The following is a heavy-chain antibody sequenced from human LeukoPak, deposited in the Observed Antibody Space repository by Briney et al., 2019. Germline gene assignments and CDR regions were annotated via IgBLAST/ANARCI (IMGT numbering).Heavy chain of an antibody. V-gene: IGHV4-34*01. D-gene: IGHD3-9*01. CDR2: INHSGST. J-gene: IGHJ4*02. CDR3: ARRLGGGYDILTGPGKTGFDY. CDR1: GGSFSGYY. Sequence: PSETPSLTCAVYGGSFSGYYWSWIRQPPGKGLEWIGEINHSGSTNYNPSLKSRVTISVDTSKNQFSLKLSSVTAADTAVYYCARRLGGGYDILTGPGKTGFDYWGQGTLVTVSS.